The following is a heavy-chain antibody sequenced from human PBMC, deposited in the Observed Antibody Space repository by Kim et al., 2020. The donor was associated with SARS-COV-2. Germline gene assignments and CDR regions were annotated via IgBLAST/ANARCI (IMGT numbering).Heavy chain of an antibody. CDR2: ISYDGSNK. J-gene: IGHJ4*02. D-gene: IGHD3-10*01. CDR3: AKLGSQTTYYYGSGSYYNPLGY. V-gene: IGHV3-30*18. Sequence: GGSLRLSCAASGFTFSSYGMHWVRQAPGKGLEWVAVISYDGSNKYYADSVKGRFTISRDNSKNTLYLQMNSLRAEDTAVYYCAKLGSQTTYYYGSGSYYNPLGYWGQGTLVTVSS. CDR1: GFTFSSYG.